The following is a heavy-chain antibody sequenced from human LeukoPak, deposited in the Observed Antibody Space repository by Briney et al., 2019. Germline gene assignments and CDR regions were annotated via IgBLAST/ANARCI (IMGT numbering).Heavy chain of an antibody. V-gene: IGHV3-21*01. Sequence: GGSLRLSCAASGFTFSSYRMTGVRQAPGKGREGVSSISSSSSYIYYADSVKGRFTISRDNAKNSLYLQMNSLRAEDTAVYYCARVMGSKWGKFDYWGQGTLVTVSS. CDR1: GFTFSSYR. CDR2: ISSSSSYI. J-gene: IGHJ4*02. CDR3: ARVMGSKWGKFDY. D-gene: IGHD3-10*01.